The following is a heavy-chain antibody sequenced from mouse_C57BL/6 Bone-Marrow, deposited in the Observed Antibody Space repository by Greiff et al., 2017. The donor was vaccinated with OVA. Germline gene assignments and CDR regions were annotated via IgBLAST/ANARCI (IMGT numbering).Heavy chain of an antibody. CDR2: IDPSDSYT. Sequence: QVQLKQPGAELVMPGASVKLSCKASGYTFTSYWMHWVKQRPGQGLEWIGEIDPSDSYTNYNQKFKGKSTLTVDKSSSTAYMQLSSLTSEDSAVYYCARGGGSSPYYFDYWGQGTTLTVSS. D-gene: IGHD1-1*01. V-gene: IGHV1-69*01. J-gene: IGHJ2*01. CDR3: ARGGGSSPYYFDY. CDR1: GYTFTSYW.